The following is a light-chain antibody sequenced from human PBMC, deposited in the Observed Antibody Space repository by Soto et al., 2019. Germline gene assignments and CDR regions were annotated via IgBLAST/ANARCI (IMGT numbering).Light chain of an antibody. CDR1: QSILYTPNNNNY. V-gene: IGKV4-1*01. Sequence: DIVMTQSPDSLAVSLGERATINCKSSQSILYTPNNNNYLAWFQQKPGQPPRLLIYWASTRESGVPDRFSGSGSGIDFTLTISSLQAEDVAVYYCQQYYNTFPTFGQGTKVELK. J-gene: IGKJ1*01. CDR2: WAS. CDR3: QQYYNTFPT.